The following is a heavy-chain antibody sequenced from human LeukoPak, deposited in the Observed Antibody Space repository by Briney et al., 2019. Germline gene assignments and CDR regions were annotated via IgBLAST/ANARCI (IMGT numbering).Heavy chain of an antibody. CDR2: ISYDGSNK. Sequence: GGSLRLSCAASRFTFSSHGMHWVRQAPGKGLEWVAVISYDGSNKYYADSVKGRFTISRDNSKNTLFLQMNSLRAEDTAVYYCARDAAFDYWGQGTPVTVSS. V-gene: IGHV3-30*03. D-gene: IGHD6-25*01. J-gene: IGHJ4*02. CDR1: RFTFSSHG. CDR3: ARDAAFDY.